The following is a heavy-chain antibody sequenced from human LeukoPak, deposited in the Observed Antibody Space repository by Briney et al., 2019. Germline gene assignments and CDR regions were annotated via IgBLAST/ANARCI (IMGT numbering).Heavy chain of an antibody. CDR3: ARDYGSHGEYFDY. J-gene: IGHJ4*02. CDR1: GFTFSDYG. D-gene: IGHD3-10*01. CDR2: ISLDGSNE. Sequence: GGSLRLSCAASGFTFSDYGIYWVRQAPGKGLEWVAGISLDGSNEYYIDFVKGRFTISRDNAKNSLYLQMNSLRDEDTAVYYCARDYGSHGEYFDYWGQGTLVTVSS. V-gene: IGHV3-30*03.